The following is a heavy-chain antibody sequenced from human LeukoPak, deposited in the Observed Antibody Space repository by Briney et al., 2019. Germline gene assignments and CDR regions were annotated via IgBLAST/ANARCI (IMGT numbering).Heavy chain of an antibody. Sequence: PSDTLSLIRTVSGGSISSYYWSWIRQHPGKGLEWLGYIYTSGSTNYNPSLKRRVTISIGTSKNPFSLKLSSVTAADTAVYYCARHHPLYYDFWSAPYYMDVWGKGTTVTVSS. D-gene: IGHD3-3*01. CDR2: IYTSGST. J-gene: IGHJ6*03. CDR1: GGSISSYY. V-gene: IGHV4-4*09. CDR3: ARHHPLYYDFWSAPYYMDV.